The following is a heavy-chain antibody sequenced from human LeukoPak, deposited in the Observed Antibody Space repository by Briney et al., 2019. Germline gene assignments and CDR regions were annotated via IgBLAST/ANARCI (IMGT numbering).Heavy chain of an antibody. Sequence: GGSLRLSCAASGFTFDDYAMHWVRQDPGKGLEWVSGISWNSGSIGYADSVKGRFTISRDNAKNSLYLQMNSLRAEDTALYYCAKSVEMATILGDYYFDYWGQGTLVTVSS. D-gene: IGHD5-24*01. J-gene: IGHJ4*02. CDR1: GFTFDDYA. CDR2: ISWNSGSI. V-gene: IGHV3-9*01. CDR3: AKSVEMATILGDYYFDY.